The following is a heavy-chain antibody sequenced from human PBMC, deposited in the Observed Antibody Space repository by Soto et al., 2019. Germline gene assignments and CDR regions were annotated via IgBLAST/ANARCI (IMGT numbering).Heavy chain of an antibody. Sequence: GGSLRLSCAASGFTFSSYWMSWVRQAPGKGLEWVANIKQDGSEKYYVDSVKGRFTISRDNAKNSLYLQMNSLRAEDTAVYYCARDLGLRFLEWLSLYPYYFDYWGQGTLVTVSS. D-gene: IGHD3-3*01. J-gene: IGHJ4*02. V-gene: IGHV3-7*01. CDR3: ARDLGLRFLEWLSLYPYYFDY. CDR2: IKQDGSEK. CDR1: GFTFSSYW.